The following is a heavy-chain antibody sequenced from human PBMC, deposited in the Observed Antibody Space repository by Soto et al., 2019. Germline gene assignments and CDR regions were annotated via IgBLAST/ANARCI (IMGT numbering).Heavy chain of an antibody. V-gene: IGHV4-30-4*01. Sequence: PSETLSLTCTVSGGSISGGDYYWTWIRQPPGKGLEWIGYIYYSGNTYYNPSLKSRITMSVDTSKNQFSLNLNSVAAADTAVYYCASQRVWNFYDTSGYLDPWGQGTQVTVSS. CDR2: IYYSGNT. J-gene: IGHJ5*02. D-gene: IGHD3-22*01. CDR1: GGSISGGDYY. CDR3: ASQRVWNFYDTSGYLDP.